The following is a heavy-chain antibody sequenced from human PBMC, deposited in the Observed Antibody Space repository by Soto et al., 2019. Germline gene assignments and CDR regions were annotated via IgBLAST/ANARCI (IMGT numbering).Heavy chain of an antibody. Sequence: ASVKVSCKASGYTFTSYYIHWVRQAPGQGLEWMGIINPSGGSTSYAQKFQGRVTMTRDTSTSTVYMELSSLRSEDTAVYYCARDGDYSYGPTRLDYWGQGTLVTVPQ. J-gene: IGHJ4*02. D-gene: IGHD5-18*01. CDR1: GYTFTSYY. CDR3: ARDGDYSYGPTRLDY. CDR2: INPSGGST. V-gene: IGHV1-46*01.